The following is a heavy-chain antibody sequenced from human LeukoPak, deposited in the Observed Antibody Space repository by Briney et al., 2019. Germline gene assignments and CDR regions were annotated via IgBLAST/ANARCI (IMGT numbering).Heavy chain of an antibody. CDR2: IYYSGST. D-gene: IGHD5-24*01. CDR1: GGSISSGDYY. J-gene: IGHJ4*02. V-gene: IGHV4-30-4*01. CDR3: ARAGDGYNFVYY. Sequence: SETLSLTRTVSGGSISSGDYYWSWIRQPPGKGLEWIGYIYYSGSTYYNPSLKSRVTISVDTSKNQLSLKLSSVTAADTAVYYCARAGDGYNFVYYWGQGTLVTVSS.